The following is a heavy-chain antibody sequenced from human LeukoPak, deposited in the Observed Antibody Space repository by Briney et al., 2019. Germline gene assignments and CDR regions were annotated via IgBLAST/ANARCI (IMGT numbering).Heavy chain of an antibody. CDR2: ISGSGGST. CDR3: ASNYDFWSALGY. J-gene: IGHJ4*02. D-gene: IGHD3-3*01. CDR1: GFTFSSYG. V-gene: IGHV3-23*01. Sequence: PGGSLRLSCAASGFTFSSYGMSWVRQAPGKGLEWVWAISGSGGSTYYADSVKGRFTISRDNSKNTLYLQMNSLRPEDTAVYYCASNYDFWSALGYWGQGTLVTVSS.